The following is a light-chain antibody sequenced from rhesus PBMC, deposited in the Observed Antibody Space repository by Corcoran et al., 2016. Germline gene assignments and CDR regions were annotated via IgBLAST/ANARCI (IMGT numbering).Light chain of an antibody. V-gene: IGKV3-42*03. CDR3: QQFSNWPHS. J-gene: IGKJ2*01. CDR1: QSVSSS. Sequence: EIVMTQSPATLSLSPGERATLSCRASQSVSSSLAWYQPKPGQAPRLLIYGASSRATGIPDRFSGSGSGTEFTLTISSLGPEDFAVYYWQQFSNWPHSFGQGTRVEIK. CDR2: GAS.